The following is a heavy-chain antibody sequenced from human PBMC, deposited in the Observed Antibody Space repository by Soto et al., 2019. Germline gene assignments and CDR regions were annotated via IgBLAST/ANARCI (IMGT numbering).Heavy chain of an antibody. Sequence: QVQLVQSGAEVKKPGASVKVSCKASGYTFTSYAMHWVRQAPGQRLEWMGWINAGNGNTKYSQKFQGRVTITRDTSASTAYMELSSLRSEDTAVYYCAGVGDSVWGSLDYWGQGTLVTVSS. CDR1: GYTFTSYA. CDR3: AGVGDSVWGSLDY. D-gene: IGHD3-16*01. J-gene: IGHJ4*02. CDR2: INAGNGNT. V-gene: IGHV1-3*01.